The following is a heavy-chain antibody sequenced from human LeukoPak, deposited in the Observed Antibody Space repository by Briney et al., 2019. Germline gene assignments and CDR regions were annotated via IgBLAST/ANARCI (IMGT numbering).Heavy chain of an antibody. V-gene: IGHV3-7*03. Sequence: PGGSLRLSCAVSGLTFSTYWMSWVRQAPGQGLEWVANVKHDGSEKYYVDSVKGRFTISRDNAKNSLFLQMNSLRDEDTAVYYCARVPDSGSAIDYWGQGTLVTVSS. CDR3: ARVPDSGSAIDY. CDR1: GLTFSTYW. D-gene: IGHD1-26*01. CDR2: VKHDGSEK. J-gene: IGHJ4*02.